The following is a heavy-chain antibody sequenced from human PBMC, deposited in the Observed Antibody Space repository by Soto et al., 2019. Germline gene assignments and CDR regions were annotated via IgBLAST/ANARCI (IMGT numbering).Heavy chain of an antibody. CDR3: ATDSSGWSIIYYYGMDV. D-gene: IGHD6-19*01. CDR1: GYSFTSYW. CDR2: IDPSDSYT. Sequence: GESLKISCQGSGYSFTSYWISWVRQMPGKGLEWMGRIDPSDSYTNYSPSFQGHVTISADKSISTAYLQWSSLKASDTAMYYCATDSSGWSIIYYYGMDVWGQGTAVTVSS. J-gene: IGHJ6*02. V-gene: IGHV5-10-1*01.